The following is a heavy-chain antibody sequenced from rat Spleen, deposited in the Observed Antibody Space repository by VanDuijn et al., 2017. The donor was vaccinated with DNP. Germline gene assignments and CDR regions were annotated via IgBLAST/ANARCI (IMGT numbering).Heavy chain of an antibody. Sequence: EVQLQESGPGLVKPSQSLSLTCSVTGFSITSNYWAWIRKLPGNKMELMGYISYSGFTGYNPSLKSRISIARDTSKNQFFLQLNSVTTEDTDTYYCARGLNYGGYNYYWYFDFWGPGIMVTVSS. CDR2: ISYSGFT. CDR1: GFSITSNY. CDR3: ARGLNYGGYNYYWYFDF. J-gene: IGHJ1*01. V-gene: IGHV3-1*01. D-gene: IGHD1-11*01.